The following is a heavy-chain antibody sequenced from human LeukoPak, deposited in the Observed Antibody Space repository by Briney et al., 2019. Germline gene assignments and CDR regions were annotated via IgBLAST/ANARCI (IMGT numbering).Heavy chain of an antibody. CDR3: ARDAGIVAFDI. Sequence: PGRSLRLSCAASGFIFSTYGTHWVRQAPGKGLEWVAVISYDGINKYYADSVKGRFTISSDNSKNTLYLQMNSLRAEDTAVYYCARDAGIVAFDIWGQGTVVTVSS. CDR2: ISYDGINK. J-gene: IGHJ3*02. V-gene: IGHV3-30*03. CDR1: GFIFSTYG. D-gene: IGHD2-15*01.